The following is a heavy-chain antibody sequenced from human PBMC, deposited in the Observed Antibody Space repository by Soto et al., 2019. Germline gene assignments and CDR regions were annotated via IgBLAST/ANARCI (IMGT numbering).Heavy chain of an antibody. CDR2: IFPSDSDT. V-gene: IGHV5-51*01. CDR3: ASDSHCDGGNCPMGGFDM. CDR1: GYRFTSYW. D-gene: IGHD2-15*01. Sequence: PGESLKISCRTSGYRFTSYWIAWVRQMPGKGLEWMGIIFPSDSDTRYSPSFQGQVTISADRSTSTVFLQWASLKASDTAVYFCASDSHCDGGNCPMGGFDMWGQGTMVTVSS. J-gene: IGHJ3*02.